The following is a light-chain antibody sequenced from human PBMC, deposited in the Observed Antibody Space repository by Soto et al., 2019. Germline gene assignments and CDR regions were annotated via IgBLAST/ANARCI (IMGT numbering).Light chain of an antibody. V-gene: IGKV3-15*01. CDR2: GAS. J-gene: IGKJ1*01. CDR1: QSVGSN. Sequence: EIVMTQSPATLSVSPGERATLSCRASQSVGSNLAWYQQKPGQAPRLLIYGASTRATGIPARFSGSGSGTEFTLTISSLQSEDFAIYFCQHLNNWPPDRTFGQGTKVEIK. CDR3: QHLNNWPPDRT.